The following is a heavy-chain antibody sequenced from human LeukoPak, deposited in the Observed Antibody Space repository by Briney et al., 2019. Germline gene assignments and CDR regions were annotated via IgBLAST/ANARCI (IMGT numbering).Heavy chain of an antibody. CDR2: ISYDGSNK. D-gene: IGHD3-10*02. J-gene: IGHJ4*02. Sequence: QPGRSLRLSCAASGLTFSSYGMHWVRQAPGKGLEWVAVISYDGSNKYYADSVKGRFTISRDNSKNTLYLQMNSLRAEDTAVYYCAKDYYVRTERPQIDYWGQGTLVTVSS. CDR3: AKDYYVRTERPQIDY. V-gene: IGHV3-30*18. CDR1: GLTFSSYG.